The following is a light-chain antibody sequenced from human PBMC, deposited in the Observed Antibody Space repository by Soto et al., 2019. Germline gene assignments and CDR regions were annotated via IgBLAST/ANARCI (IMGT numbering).Light chain of an antibody. Sequence: QSVLTQRASVSGSPGQSITISCTGTSSDVGSYNLVSWYQQHPGKAPKLMIYEGSKRPSGVSNRFSGSKSGNTASLTISGLQAEDEADYYCCPYAGSSTAVFGGGTKLTVL. CDR1: SSDVGSYNL. CDR3: CPYAGSSTAV. J-gene: IGLJ2*01. CDR2: EGS. V-gene: IGLV2-23*01.